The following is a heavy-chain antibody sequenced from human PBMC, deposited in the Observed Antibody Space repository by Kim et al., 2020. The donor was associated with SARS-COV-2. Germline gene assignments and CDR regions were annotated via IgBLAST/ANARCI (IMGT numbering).Heavy chain of an antibody. V-gene: IGHV3-30*18. Sequence: GGSLRLSCAASGFTFSSYGMHWVRQAPGKGLEWVAVISYDGSNKYYADSVKGRFTISRDNSKNTLYLQMNSLRAEDTAVYYCAKAYSGYDHWGQGTLVTVSS. J-gene: IGHJ4*02. CDR3: AKAYSGYDH. D-gene: IGHD5-12*01. CDR1: GFTFSSYG. CDR2: ISYDGSNK.